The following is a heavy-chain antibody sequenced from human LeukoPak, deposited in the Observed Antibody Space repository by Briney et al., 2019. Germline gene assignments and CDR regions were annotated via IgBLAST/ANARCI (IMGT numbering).Heavy chain of an antibody. D-gene: IGHD6-19*01. CDR3: ARVGSGWSFDY. V-gene: IGHV4-4*07. CDR2: IQTSGST. CDR1: GGPISTYY. J-gene: IGHJ4*02. Sequence: TPSETLSLTCNISGGPISTYYWSWIRQPAGRGLEWIGRIQTSGSTNYNPSLKSRVTMSVDTSKNKFSLKVNSVTAADTAVYYCARVGSGWSFDYWGQGTLVTVSS.